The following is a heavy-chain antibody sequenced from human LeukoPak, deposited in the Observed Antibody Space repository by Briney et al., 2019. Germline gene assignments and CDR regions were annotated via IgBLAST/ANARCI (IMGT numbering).Heavy chain of an antibody. CDR3: ASGVNEGYYDSSGYYPYYYYMDV. CDR1: GGSISSSPYY. J-gene: IGHJ6*03. D-gene: IGHD3-22*01. CDR2: IYYSGST. V-gene: IGHV4-39*07. Sequence: SETLSLTCTVSGGSISSSPYYWGWIRQPPGKGLEWIGSIYYSGSTYYNPSLKSRVTISVDTSKNQFSLKLSSVTAADTAVYYCASGVNEGYYDSSGYYPYYYYMDVWGKGTTVTVSS.